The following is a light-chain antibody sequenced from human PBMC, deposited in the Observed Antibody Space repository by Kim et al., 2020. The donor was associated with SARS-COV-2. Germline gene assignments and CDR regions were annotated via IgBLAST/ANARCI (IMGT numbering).Light chain of an antibody. J-gene: IGLJ3*02. Sequence: GQKVTISCSGSSYNIGNNYVSWYQQLPGTAPKLLIYDNNKRPSGIPDRFSGSKSGTSATLGITGLQTGDEADYYCGTWDSSLSAWVFGGGTKLTVL. CDR2: DNN. CDR3: GTWDSSLSAWV. CDR1: SYNIGNNY. V-gene: IGLV1-51*01.